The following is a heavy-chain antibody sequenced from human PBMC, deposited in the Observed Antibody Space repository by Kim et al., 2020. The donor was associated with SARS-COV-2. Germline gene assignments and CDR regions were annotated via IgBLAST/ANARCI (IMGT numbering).Heavy chain of an antibody. J-gene: IGHJ4*02. V-gene: IGHV5-51*01. CDR3: ARLREGWLQSRYYFDY. CDR2: IYPGDSDT. Sequence: GESLKISCKGSGYSFTSYWIGWVRQMPGKGLEWMEIIYPGDSDTRYSPSFQGQVTISADKSISTAYLQWSSLKASDTAMYYCARLREGWLQSRYYFDYWGQGTLVTVSS. D-gene: IGHD5-12*01. CDR1: GYSFTSYW.